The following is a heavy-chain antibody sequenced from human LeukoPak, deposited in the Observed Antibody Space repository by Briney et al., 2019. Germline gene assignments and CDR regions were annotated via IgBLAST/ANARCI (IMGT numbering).Heavy chain of an antibody. J-gene: IGHJ3*02. CDR3: AGDLHPRPYASGSFDAFHI. CDR2: INPNSGVT. CDR1: GYTFTDYY. D-gene: IGHD3-10*01. Sequence: ASVKVSCKASGYTFTDYYIHWVRQAPGQGLEWMGWINPNSGVTNYAQKFQGRVTMTRDTSISTAYMELSRLTSDDTAVYYCAGDLHPRPYASGSFDAFHIWGQGTLVTVSS. V-gene: IGHV1-2*02.